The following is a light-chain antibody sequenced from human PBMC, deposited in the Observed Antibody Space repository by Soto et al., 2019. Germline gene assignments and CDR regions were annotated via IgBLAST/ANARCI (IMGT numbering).Light chain of an antibody. CDR3: QQYSSLWT. CDR2: GAS. V-gene: IGKV3D-15*01. Sequence: EIVMTQSPAILSVSPGERVTLSCRANQSISSNLAWYQQKPGQAPRLLIYGASSRATGIPDRFSGSGSGTDFTLSINRLEPEDFAVYYCQQYSSLWTFGQGTKVDIK. J-gene: IGKJ1*01. CDR1: QSISSN.